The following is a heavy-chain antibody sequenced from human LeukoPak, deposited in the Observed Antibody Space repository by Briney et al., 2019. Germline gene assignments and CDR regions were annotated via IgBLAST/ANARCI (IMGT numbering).Heavy chain of an antibody. CDR1: GFTFSNYG. V-gene: IGHV3-30*03. J-gene: IGHJ6*02. CDR3: ARGSAYSDYHYYGMDV. CDR2: ISYDESDK. Sequence: GGSLRLSCAASGFTFSNYGMHWVRQAPGKGLEWVAVISYDESDKYYADSVKGRFTISRDNSKNTLYLQMNSLRPEDTAVYYCARGSAYSDYHYYGMDVWGQGTTVTVSS. D-gene: IGHD4-11*01.